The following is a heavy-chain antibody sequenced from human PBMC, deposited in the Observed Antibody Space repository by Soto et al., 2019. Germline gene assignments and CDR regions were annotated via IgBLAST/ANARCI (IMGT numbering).Heavy chain of an antibody. CDR1: GFTFSDYY. V-gene: IGHV3-33*08. D-gene: IGHD3-22*01. CDR2: IWYDGSNK. J-gene: IGHJ4*02. CDR3: ARGQITMIVVASAGCYFDY. Sequence: GGSLRLSCAASGFTFSDYYMSWVRQAPGKGLAWVAVIWYDGSNKYYADSVKGRFTISRDNSKNTLYLQMNSLGAEDTAVYYCARGQITMIVVASAGCYFDYWGQGTLVTVSS.